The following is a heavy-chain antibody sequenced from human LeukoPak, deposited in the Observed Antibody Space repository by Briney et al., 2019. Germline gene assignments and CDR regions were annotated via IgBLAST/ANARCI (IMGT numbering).Heavy chain of an antibody. D-gene: IGHD5-18*01. CDR3: ASDPIGYSYGPFAY. CDR1: GFTFSSSS. V-gene: IGHV3-21*01. Sequence: GGSLRLSCASSGFTFSSSSMNWVRQAPGKGLEWVSSISSSSSYIYYADSGKGRFTISRDNAKNALYLQMNSLRAEDTAVYYCASDPIGYSYGPFAYWGQRTLVTVSS. CDR2: ISSSSSYI. J-gene: IGHJ4*02.